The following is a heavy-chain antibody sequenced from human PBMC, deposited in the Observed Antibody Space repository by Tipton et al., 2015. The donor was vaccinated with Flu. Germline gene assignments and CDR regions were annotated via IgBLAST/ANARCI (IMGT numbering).Heavy chain of an antibody. V-gene: IGHV3-30*02. J-gene: IGHJ4*02. CDR3: AKEGVGFDY. CDR2: IRHDESDK. D-gene: IGHD1-26*01. CDR1: GFTFSGYG. Sequence: QLVQSGGGVVQPGGSLRLSCAASGFTFSGYGMHWVRQAPGKGLEWVAFIRHDESDKYYADSVKGRFTISRDNSKDTLYLQMNNLRPEDTAVYYCAKEGVGFDYWGQGTLVTVSS.